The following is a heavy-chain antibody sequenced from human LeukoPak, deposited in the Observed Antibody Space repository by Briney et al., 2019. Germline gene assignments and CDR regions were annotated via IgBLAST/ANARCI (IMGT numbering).Heavy chain of an antibody. CDR2: INHSGST. J-gene: IGHJ4*02. CDR1: GGSFSGYY. CDR3: AGERGEEYSSGWYKTNFFDN. Sequence: SETLSLTCAAYGGSFSGYYWSWIRQPPGKGLEWIGEINHSGSTNYNPSLKSRVTISIDTSNNQFSLKLSSVTAADTAVYYCAGERGEEYSSGWYKTNFFDNWGQGIRVTVSS. D-gene: IGHD6-19*01. V-gene: IGHV4-34*01.